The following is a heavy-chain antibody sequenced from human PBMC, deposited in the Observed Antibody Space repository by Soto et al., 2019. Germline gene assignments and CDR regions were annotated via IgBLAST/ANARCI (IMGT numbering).Heavy chain of an antibody. V-gene: IGHV4-59*08. Sequence: QVQLQQSGPGLVKPSETLSLTCTVSSGPSSSHNWGWIRQSPGRGLEWVGYVYNTGGTSYNPSLKSRVTISAHTPENHNSLTLSFVTAAATAIYYCVRQGIGSLHGLVDVWGQGTTVSVSS. CDR1: SGPSSSHN. CDR2: VYNTGGT. D-gene: IGHD1-26*01. CDR3: VRQGIGSLHGLVDV. J-gene: IGHJ6*02.